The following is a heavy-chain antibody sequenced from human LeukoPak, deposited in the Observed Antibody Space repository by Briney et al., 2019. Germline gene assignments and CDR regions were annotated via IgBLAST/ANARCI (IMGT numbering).Heavy chain of an antibody. D-gene: IGHD3-10*01. CDR1: GGSISSYY. J-gene: IGHJ4*02. Sequence: PSETLSLTCTVSGGSISSYYWSWIRQSPGKGLEWIGYIYYSGSTKYNPSLNSRVTISVDTSKNQFSLKLSSVTAADTAVYYCARYGITIVRGGKYYFDHWGQGTLVTVSS. CDR3: ARYGITIVRGGKYYFDH. V-gene: IGHV4-59*08. CDR2: IYYSGST.